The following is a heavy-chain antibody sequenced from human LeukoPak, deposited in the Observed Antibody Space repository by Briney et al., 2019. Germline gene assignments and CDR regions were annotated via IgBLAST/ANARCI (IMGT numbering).Heavy chain of an antibody. CDR3: ARDRYYYDSSGYYYVESDTRFDY. V-gene: IGHV1-18*01. Sequence: ASVKVSCKASGYTFTSYGISWVRQAPGQGLEWMGWISAYNGNTNYAQKLQGRVTMTTDTSTSTAYMELRSLRSDDTAVYYCARDRYYYDSSGYYYVESDTRFDYWGQGTLVTVSS. CDR1: GYTFTSYG. D-gene: IGHD3-22*01. J-gene: IGHJ4*02. CDR2: ISAYNGNT.